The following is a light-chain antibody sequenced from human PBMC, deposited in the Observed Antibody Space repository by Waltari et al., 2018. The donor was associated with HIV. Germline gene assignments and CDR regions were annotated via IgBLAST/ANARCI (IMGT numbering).Light chain of an antibody. CDR2: IAY. J-gene: IGKJ3*01. CDR3: QQSYSAPYT. CDR1: QSISTY. Sequence: DIQMTQSPSSVSASVGDRVTITCRTSQSISTYLNWFQHKPGKAPILLISIAYRLESGVPSRFSGSGSGTEFTVTISSLQPEDFATYYCQQSYSAPYTFGPGTKVDIK. V-gene: IGKV1-39*01.